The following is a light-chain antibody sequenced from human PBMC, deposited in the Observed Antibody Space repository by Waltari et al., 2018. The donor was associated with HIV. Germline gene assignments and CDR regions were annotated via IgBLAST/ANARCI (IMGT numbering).Light chain of an antibody. Sequence: EIVLTQSPDTLSLSPGERATLSCRASQSVSNTYLAWFQQRPGQAPRLLLYGASYRATGIPDRFSGSGSGTDFTLTISGLEPEDFAVYYCQQYYRSPWTFGQGTKLEIK. J-gene: IGKJ1*01. CDR2: GAS. CDR1: QSVSNTY. CDR3: QQYYRSPWT. V-gene: IGKV3-20*01.